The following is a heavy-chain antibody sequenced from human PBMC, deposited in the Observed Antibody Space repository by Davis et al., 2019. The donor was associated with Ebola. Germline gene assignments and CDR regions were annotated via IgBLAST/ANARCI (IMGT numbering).Heavy chain of an antibody. D-gene: IGHD3-10*01. CDR1: GYIFSNYD. CDR2: MNPYSGNT. Sequence: AASVKVSCKASGYIFSNYDINWVRQASGQGLEWMGWMNPYSGNTGYVEKFKGRVTMTRNPSISTAYMELSSLRSEDTAVYYCASSGTTWGQGTLVTVSS. J-gene: IGHJ4*02. V-gene: IGHV1-8*01. CDR3: ASSGTT.